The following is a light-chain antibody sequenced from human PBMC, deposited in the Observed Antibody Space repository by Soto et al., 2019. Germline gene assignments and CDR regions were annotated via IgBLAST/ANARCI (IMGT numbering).Light chain of an antibody. V-gene: IGKV3-15*01. J-gene: IGKJ1*01. CDR2: SAS. Sequence: EIAITQSPATLSVSPGARATLSCRASQSVSSNLAWYQQTPGQAPRLLIYSASTRATGIPARFSGSGSGTEFTLTISIQQSEDFAVYYCQQYNNWRTFGQGTKVDIK. CDR1: QSVSSN. CDR3: QQYNNWRT.